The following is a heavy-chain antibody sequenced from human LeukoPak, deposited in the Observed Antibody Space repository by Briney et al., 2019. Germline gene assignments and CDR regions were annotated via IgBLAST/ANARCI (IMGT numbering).Heavy chain of an antibody. V-gene: IGHV3-21*01. D-gene: IGHD3-9*01. Sequence: GGSLRLSCAASGFTFSSYSMNWVRQAPGKGLEWVSSISSSSSYIYYADSVKGRFTISRDNAKHSLYLQMDSLRVEDTALYYCARVDYDILTGYYRSPTFDFWGQGTLVTVSS. CDR2: ISSSSSYI. J-gene: IGHJ4*02. CDR1: GFTFSSYS. CDR3: ARVDYDILTGYYRSPTFDF.